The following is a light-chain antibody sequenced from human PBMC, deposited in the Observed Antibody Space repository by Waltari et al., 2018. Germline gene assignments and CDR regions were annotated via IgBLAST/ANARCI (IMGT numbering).Light chain of an antibody. V-gene: IGLV2-23*03. CDR3: CSYAGSSTFV. CDR1: RSDVGSYNL. Sequence: QSALTQPASVSGSPGQSITISCTGTRSDVGSYNLVSWYQQHPGKAPKRMIYEGSKRPSGVSNRFSGSKSGNTASLTISGLQAEDEADYYCCSYAGSSTFVFGTGTKVTVL. CDR2: EGS. J-gene: IGLJ1*01.